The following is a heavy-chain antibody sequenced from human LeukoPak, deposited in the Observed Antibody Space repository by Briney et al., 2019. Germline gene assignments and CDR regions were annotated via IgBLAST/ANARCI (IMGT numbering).Heavy chain of an antibody. D-gene: IGHD6-19*01. J-gene: IGHJ3*02. CDR3: ARDSGYSSGQDAFDI. Sequence: GGSLRLSCAASGFTFSSYAMHWVRQAPGKGLEWVAVISYDGSNKYYADSVKGRFTISRDNSKNTLYLQMNSLRAEDTAVYYCARDSGYSSGQDAFDIWGQGTMVTVSS. CDR2: ISYDGSNK. CDR1: GFTFSSYA. V-gene: IGHV3-30-3*01.